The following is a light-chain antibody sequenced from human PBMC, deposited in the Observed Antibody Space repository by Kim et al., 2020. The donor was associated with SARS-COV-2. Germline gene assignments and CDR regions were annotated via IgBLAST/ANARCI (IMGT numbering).Light chain of an antibody. CDR3: QESYSDPYT. Sequence: VYVGDRVTITCRASQSITTYLNWYQQKPGKAPKLLIYSASALHPGVPSRFTGSGSGTDFTLTITSLQPEDFATYYCQESYSDPYTFGQGTKVDIK. V-gene: IGKV1-39*01. J-gene: IGKJ2*01. CDR2: SAS. CDR1: QSITTY.